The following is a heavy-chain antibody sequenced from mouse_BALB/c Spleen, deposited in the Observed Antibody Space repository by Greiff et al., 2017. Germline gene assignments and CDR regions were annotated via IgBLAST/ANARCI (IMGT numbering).Heavy chain of an antibody. V-gene: IGHV2-9*02. Sequence: QVQLQQSGPGLVAPSQSLSITCTVSGFSLTSYGVPWVRQPPGKGLEWLGVIWAGGSTNYNSALMSRLSLSKDNSKSQVFLKMNSLQTDDTAMYYCAREPEAIYHGEYYYAMDYWGQGTSVTVSS. CDR2: IWAGGST. J-gene: IGHJ4*01. D-gene: IGHD2-13*01. CDR3: AREPEAIYHGEYYYAMDY. CDR1: GFSLTSYG.